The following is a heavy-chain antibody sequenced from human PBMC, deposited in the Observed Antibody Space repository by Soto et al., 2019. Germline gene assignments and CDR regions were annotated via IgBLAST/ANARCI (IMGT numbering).Heavy chain of an antibody. V-gene: IGHV4-39*01. J-gene: IGHJ4*02. CDR3: ARSTVTTDPYFDY. CDR2: IYYSGST. CDR1: GGSISSSSYY. D-gene: IGHD4-4*01. Sequence: PSETLSLTCTVSGGSISSSSYYWGWIRQPPGKGLEWIGSIYYSGSTYYNPSLKSRVTISVDTSKNQFSLKLSSVTAADTAVYYCARSTVTTDPYFDYWGQGTLVTV.